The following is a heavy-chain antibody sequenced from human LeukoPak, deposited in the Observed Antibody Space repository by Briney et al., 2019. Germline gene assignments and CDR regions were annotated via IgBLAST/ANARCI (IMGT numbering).Heavy chain of an antibody. CDR3: AREGSSSWYDWFDP. J-gene: IGHJ5*02. D-gene: IGHD6-13*01. V-gene: IGHV4-61*01. CDR2: IYYSGST. CDR1: GYSISSGYY. Sequence: SETLSLTCTVSGYSISSGYYWGWIRQPPGKGLEWIGYIYYSGSTNYNPSLKSRVTISVDTSKNQFSLKLSSVTAADTAVYYCAREGSSSWYDWFDPWGQGTLVTVSS.